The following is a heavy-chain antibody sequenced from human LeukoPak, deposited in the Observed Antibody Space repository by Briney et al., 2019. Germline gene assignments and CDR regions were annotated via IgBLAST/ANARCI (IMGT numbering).Heavy chain of an antibody. Sequence: GGSLRLSCEASGFTFDDYGMHWVRQAPGQGLEWVSTISWNSASVGYVDSVKGRFTISRDNAKKTLYLQMNSLRPEDTALYYCAKDYGYSSSWYDYWGQGTLVTVSS. V-gene: IGHV3-9*01. D-gene: IGHD6-13*01. CDR3: AKDYGYSSSWYDY. CDR2: ISWNSASV. J-gene: IGHJ4*02. CDR1: GFTFDDYG.